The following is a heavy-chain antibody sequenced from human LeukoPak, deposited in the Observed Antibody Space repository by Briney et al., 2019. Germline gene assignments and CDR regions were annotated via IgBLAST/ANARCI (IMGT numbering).Heavy chain of an antibody. CDR3: AKTRRSGTEYADFDH. D-gene: IGHD1-26*01. CDR1: GFTFYDYA. CDR2: IREDGRTT. J-gene: IGHJ4*02. V-gene: IGHV3-43*02. Sequence: GGSLRLSCAASGFTFYDYAMHWVRQAPGKGLEWVSLIREDGRTTYYVDSVKGRFAISRDISKKSLYLQINSLRTEATALYYCAKTRRSGTEYADFDHWGQGTLVTVSS.